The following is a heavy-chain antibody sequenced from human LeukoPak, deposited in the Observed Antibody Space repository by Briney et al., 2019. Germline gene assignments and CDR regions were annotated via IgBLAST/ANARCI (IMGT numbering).Heavy chain of an antibody. Sequence: SETLSLTCTVSAGSISSSSYYWDWIRQPPGKGLEWIGSIYYSGSTYYKPSLKSRVTISVDTSKNQFSLKLGSVTAADTAVYYCARHFYDSSGRPFDFWGQGTLVTVSS. CDR2: IYYSGST. V-gene: IGHV4-39*01. CDR1: AGSISSSSYY. D-gene: IGHD3-22*01. CDR3: ARHFYDSSGRPFDF. J-gene: IGHJ4*02.